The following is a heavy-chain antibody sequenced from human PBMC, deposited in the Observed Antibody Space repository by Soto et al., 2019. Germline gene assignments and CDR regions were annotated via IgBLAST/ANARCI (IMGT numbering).Heavy chain of an antibody. CDR1: GGSFSGYY. CDR2: INHSGST. D-gene: IGHD3-22*01. J-gene: IGHJ4*02. V-gene: IGHV4-34*01. Sequence: SETLSLTCAVYGGSFSGYYWSWIRQPPGKGLEWIGEINHSGSTNYNPPLKSRVTISVDTSKNQFSLKLSSVTAADTAVYYCARVRVLRFLHYYDSSPAYYFDYWGQGTLVTVSS. CDR3: ARVRVLRFLHYYDSSPAYYFDY.